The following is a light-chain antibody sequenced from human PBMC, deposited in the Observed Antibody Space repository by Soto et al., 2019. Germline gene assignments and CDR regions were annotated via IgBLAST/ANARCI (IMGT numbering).Light chain of an antibody. Sequence: QSALTQPASVSGSPGQSITISCTGTSSDVGGYNFVSWYQQHPGKAPKLMIYDVTNRPSGVCNRFSGSKSGNTASLTISGLQAEDEADYYCSSYTNRNTLVFGGGTKLTVL. CDR3: SSYTNRNTLV. V-gene: IGLV2-14*03. CDR1: SSDVGGYNF. J-gene: IGLJ2*01. CDR2: DVT.